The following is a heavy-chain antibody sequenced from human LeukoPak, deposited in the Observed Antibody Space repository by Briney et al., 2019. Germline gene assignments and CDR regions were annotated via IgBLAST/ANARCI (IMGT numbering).Heavy chain of an antibody. CDR1: GGSLSSGGYS. Sequence: SETLSLTCAVSGGSLSSGGYSWSWIRQPPGKGLEWIGYIYYSGSTYYNPSLKSRVTISLDTSKNQFSLRLSSVTAADTAVYYCARASYGDYVQVWGQGTLVTVSS. CDR2: IYYSGST. CDR3: ARASYGDYVQV. J-gene: IGHJ4*02. D-gene: IGHD4-17*01. V-gene: IGHV4-30-4*07.